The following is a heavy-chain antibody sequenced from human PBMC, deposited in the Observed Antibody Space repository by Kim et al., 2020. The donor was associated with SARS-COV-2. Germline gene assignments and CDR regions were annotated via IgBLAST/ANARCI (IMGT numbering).Heavy chain of an antibody. D-gene: IGHD3-10*01. Sequence: GGSTSQAQKFQGRVTMTRGTSTSTVYMELSSLRSEDTAVYYCATGEPTDYWGQGTLVTVSS. CDR3: ATGEPTDY. V-gene: IGHV1-46*01. J-gene: IGHJ4*02. CDR2: GGST.